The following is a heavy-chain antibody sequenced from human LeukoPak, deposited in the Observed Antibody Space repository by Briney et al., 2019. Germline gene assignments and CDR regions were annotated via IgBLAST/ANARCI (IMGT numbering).Heavy chain of an antibody. CDR3: ARPYSSSSIDY. D-gene: IGHD6-6*01. CDR2: IYYSGST. J-gene: IGHJ4*02. V-gene: IGHV4-39*01. CDR1: GGSISSSSYY. Sequence: SETLSLTCTVSGGSISSSSYYWGWIRQPPGKGLEWIGSIYYSGSTYYNPSLKSRVTISVDTSKNQFSLKLSSVTAADTAVYYCARPYSSSSIDYWGQGTLVTVSS.